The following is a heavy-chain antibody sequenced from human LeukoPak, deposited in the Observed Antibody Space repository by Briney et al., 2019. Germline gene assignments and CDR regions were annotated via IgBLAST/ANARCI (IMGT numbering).Heavy chain of an antibody. CDR1: GYTFTSYG. Sequence: ASVKVSCKASGYTFTSYGISWVRQAPGQGLEWMGWISAYNGNTNYAQKLQGRVTMTTVTSTSTAYMELRSLRSDDTAVYYCARDLGIAVAGTADYWGQGTLVTVSS. CDR3: ARDLGIAVAGTADY. V-gene: IGHV1-18*01. J-gene: IGHJ4*02. CDR2: ISAYNGNT. D-gene: IGHD6-19*01.